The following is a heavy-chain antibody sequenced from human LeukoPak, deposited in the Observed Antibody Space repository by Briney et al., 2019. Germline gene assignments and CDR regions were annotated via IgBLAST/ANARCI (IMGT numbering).Heavy chain of an antibody. J-gene: IGHJ4*02. CDR3: ARTYYDFWSGYDY. Sequence: ASVKVSCKASGYTFTGYYMHWVRQAPGQGLEWMGWINPNSGGTNYAQKFQGRVTMTRDTSISTAYMELSRLKSDDTAVYYCARTYYDFWSGYDYWDQGTLVTVSS. D-gene: IGHD3-3*01. CDR1: GYTFTGYY. CDR2: INPNSGGT. V-gene: IGHV1-2*02.